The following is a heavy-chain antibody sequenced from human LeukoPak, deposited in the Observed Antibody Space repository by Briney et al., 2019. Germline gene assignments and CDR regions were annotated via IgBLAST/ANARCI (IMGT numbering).Heavy chain of an antibody. V-gene: IGHV3-66*01. CDR3: ARDSYLGYYGSGSYYNAPDY. J-gene: IGHJ4*02. CDR2: IYSGGST. Sequence: GGSLRLSCAASGFTVSSNYMSWVRQAPGKGLEWVSVIYSGGSTYYADSVKGRFTISRDNSKNTLYLQMNSLRAEDTAVYYCARDSYLGYYGSGSYYNAPDYWGQGTLVTVSS. D-gene: IGHD3-10*01. CDR1: GFTVSSNY.